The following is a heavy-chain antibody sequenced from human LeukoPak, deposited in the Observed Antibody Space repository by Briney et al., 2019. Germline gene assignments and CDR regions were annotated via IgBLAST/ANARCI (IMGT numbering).Heavy chain of an antibody. CDR1: GFTITTNY. CDR2: IYSGGTT. Sequence: GGSLRLSCAASGFTITTNYMTWVRQAPGKGLECVSIIYSGGTTYYADSVKGRFTISRDNSKNTLYLQMNSLRAEDTAVHYCARKTDTSGSGDYWGQGTLVTVSS. CDR3: ARKTDTSGSGDY. D-gene: IGHD3-22*01. V-gene: IGHV3-53*01. J-gene: IGHJ4*02.